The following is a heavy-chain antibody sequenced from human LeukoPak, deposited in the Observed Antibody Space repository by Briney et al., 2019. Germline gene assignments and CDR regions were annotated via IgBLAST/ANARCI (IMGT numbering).Heavy chain of an antibody. D-gene: IGHD6-19*01. Sequence: GGSLRLSCAGSGFIFNNYAMHWVRQPPGKGLECVSGISWNSGSIDYADSVKGRFTISRDNAKNSLYLQMNSLRVEDTALYYCAKDNRRHYTSGPNPDSLHWGQGALVTVSS. V-gene: IGHV3-9*01. CDR1: GFIFNNYA. J-gene: IGHJ4*02. CDR3: AKDNRRHYTSGPNPDSLH. CDR2: ISWNSGSI.